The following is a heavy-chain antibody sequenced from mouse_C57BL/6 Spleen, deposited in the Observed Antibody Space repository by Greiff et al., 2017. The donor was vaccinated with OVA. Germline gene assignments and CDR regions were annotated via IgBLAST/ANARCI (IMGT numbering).Heavy chain of an antibody. CDR1: GYTFTDYE. D-gene: IGHD1-1*01. CDR2: IDPETGGT. CDR3: TRERDDYGSSYEYFDV. Sequence: QVQLKESGAELVRPGASVTLSCKASGYTFTDYEMHWVKQTPVHGLEWIGAIDPETGGTAYNQKFKGKAILTADKSSSTAYMELRSLTSEDSAVYYCTRERDDYGSSYEYFDVWGTGTTVTVSS. V-gene: IGHV1-15*01. J-gene: IGHJ1*03.